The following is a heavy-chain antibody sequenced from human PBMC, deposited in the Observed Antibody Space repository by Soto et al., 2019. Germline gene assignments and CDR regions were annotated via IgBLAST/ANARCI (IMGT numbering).Heavy chain of an antibody. J-gene: IGHJ5*02. CDR1: GGSFSGYY. CDR2: INHSGST. V-gene: IGHV4-34*01. Sequence: SETLSLTCAVYGGSFSGYYWSWIRQPPGKGLEWIGEINHSGSTNYNPSLKSRVTISVDTSKNQFSLKLGSVTAADTAVYYCARGGEIVVVVAATLEGWFDPWGQGALVTVSS. CDR3: ARGGEIVVVVAATLEGWFDP. D-gene: IGHD2-15*01.